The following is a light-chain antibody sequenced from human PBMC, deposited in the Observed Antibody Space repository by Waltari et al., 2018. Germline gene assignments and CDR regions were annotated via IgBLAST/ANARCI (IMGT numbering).Light chain of an antibody. CDR2: LGS. V-gene: IGKV2-28*01. CDR3: MQSLHALWT. J-gene: IGKJ1*01. Sequence: EIVVTQSSLSLPVTAGEPASISCRSSQSLLQSNVNNYFDWYLQKPGQSPQLLIYLGSNRASGVPARFSGSGSGTDFTLNISRVQAEDVAVYYCMQSLHALWTFGQGTKLEIK. CDR1: QSLLQSNVNNY.